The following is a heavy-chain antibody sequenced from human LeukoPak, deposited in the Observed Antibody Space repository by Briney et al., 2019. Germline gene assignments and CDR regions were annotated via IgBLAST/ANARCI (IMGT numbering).Heavy chain of an antibody. CDR2: IFYSGST. V-gene: IGHV4-39*07. D-gene: IGHD6-19*01. CDR1: GGSISTSNYY. CDR3: ARRSWATLAGGTTSYYYYMDV. J-gene: IGHJ6*03. Sequence: SETLSLTCTVSGGSISTSNYYWGWIRQPPGKGLEWIGNIFYSGSTYYSPSRKSRVTISLDTSRNQFSLKLTSVTAADTAVYYCARRSWATLAGGTTSYYYYMDVWGKGTTVTVSS.